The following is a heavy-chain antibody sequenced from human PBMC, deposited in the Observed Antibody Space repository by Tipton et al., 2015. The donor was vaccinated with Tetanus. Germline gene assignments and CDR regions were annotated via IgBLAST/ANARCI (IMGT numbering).Heavy chain of an antibody. Sequence: TLSLTCTVSGGSITNSNYYWGWIRLSPGKGLEWIGNIYHRGNTYYNPSLKSRVAISVDTSKNQLSLNLRSVTAGDTATYYCVGGDGSGYRFDYWGQGALVTVSS. J-gene: IGHJ4*02. CDR3: VGGDGSGYRFDY. CDR2: IYHRGNT. V-gene: IGHV4-39*01. CDR1: GGSITNSNYY. D-gene: IGHD3-9*01.